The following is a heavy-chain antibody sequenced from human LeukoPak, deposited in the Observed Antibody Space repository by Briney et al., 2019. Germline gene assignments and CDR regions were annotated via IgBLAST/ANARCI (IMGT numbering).Heavy chain of an antibody. CDR2: INHSGST. Sequence: SETLSLTCAVYGGSFSGYYWSWIRRPPGKGLEWIGEINHSGSTNYNPSLKSRVTISVDTSKNQFSLKLSSVTAADTAVYYCARGLIEINWFDPWGQGTLVTVSS. J-gene: IGHJ5*02. D-gene: IGHD5-24*01. V-gene: IGHV4-34*01. CDR3: ARGLIEINWFDP. CDR1: GGSFSGYY.